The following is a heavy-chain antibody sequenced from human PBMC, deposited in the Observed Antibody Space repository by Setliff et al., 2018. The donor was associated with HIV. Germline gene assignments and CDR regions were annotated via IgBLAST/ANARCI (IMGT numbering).Heavy chain of an antibody. V-gene: IGHV1-2*02. J-gene: IGHJ4*02. Sequence: ASVKVSCKASGYTFTGYYMHWVRQAPGQGLEWMGWINPNSGGTNYAQKFQGRVTMTWDTSNSTAYMELSRLRSDDTAVYYCGRDIAAGAPQYYFDYWGQGTLVTVSS. CDR3: GRDIAAGAPQYYFDY. CDR2: INPNSGGT. CDR1: GYTFTGYY. D-gene: IGHD6-13*01.